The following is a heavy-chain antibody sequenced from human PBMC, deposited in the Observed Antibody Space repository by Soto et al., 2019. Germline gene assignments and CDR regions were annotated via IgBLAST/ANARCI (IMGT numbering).Heavy chain of an antibody. J-gene: IGHJ4*02. CDR1: GYTFTSYG. CDR2: ISAYNGNT. CDR3: ARVHDGVYYFDY. D-gene: IGHD4-17*01. Sequence: VASVKVSCKASGYTFTSYGISWVRQAPGQGLEWMGWISAYNGNTNYAQKLQGRVTMTTDKSTSTAYMELRSLRSDDTAVYYCARVHDGVYYFDYWGQGTQVTVSS. V-gene: IGHV1-18*01.